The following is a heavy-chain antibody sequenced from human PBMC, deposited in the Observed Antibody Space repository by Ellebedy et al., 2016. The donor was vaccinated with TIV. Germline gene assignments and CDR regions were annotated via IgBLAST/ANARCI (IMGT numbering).Heavy chain of an antibody. D-gene: IGHD1-26*01. Sequence: ASVKVSXXASGYTFTSYDINWVRQATGQGLEWMGWMNPNSGNTGYAQKFQGRVTMTRNTSISTAYMELSSLRSEDTAVYYCARSSRSGGATGFDYWGQGTLVTVSS. V-gene: IGHV1-8*01. CDR1: GYTFTSYD. CDR2: MNPNSGNT. CDR3: ARSSRSGGATGFDY. J-gene: IGHJ4*02.